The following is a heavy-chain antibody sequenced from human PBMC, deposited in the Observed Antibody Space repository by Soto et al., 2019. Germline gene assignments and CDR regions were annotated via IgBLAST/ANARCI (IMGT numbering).Heavy chain of an antibody. CDR1: GGTFSSYA. Sequence: QVQLVQSGAEVKKPGSSVKVSCKASGGTFSSYAIRWVRQAPGQGLEWMGGIIPIFGTANYAQKFQGRVTITADESTSTAYMELSSLRSEDTAVYDCASLVGWEPSSTDNWFDPWGQGTLVTVSS. J-gene: IGHJ5*02. CDR2: IIPIFGTA. V-gene: IGHV1-69*12. D-gene: IGHD1-26*01. CDR3: ASLVGWEPSSTDNWFDP.